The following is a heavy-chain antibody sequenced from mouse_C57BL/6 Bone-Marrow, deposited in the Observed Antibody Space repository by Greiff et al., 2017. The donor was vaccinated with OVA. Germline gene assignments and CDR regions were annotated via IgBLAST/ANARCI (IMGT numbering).Heavy chain of an antibody. CDR2: ISDGGSYT. V-gene: IGHV5-4*01. Sequence: VQLKESGGGLVKPGGSLKLSCAASGFTFSSYAMSWVRQTPEKRLEWVATISDGGSYTYYPDNVKGRFTISRDNAKNNLYLQMSHLKSEDTAMYYCARDRGYGSSYPYYYAMDYWGQGTSVTVSS. J-gene: IGHJ4*01. D-gene: IGHD1-1*01. CDR1: GFTFSSYA. CDR3: ARDRGYGSSYPYYYAMDY.